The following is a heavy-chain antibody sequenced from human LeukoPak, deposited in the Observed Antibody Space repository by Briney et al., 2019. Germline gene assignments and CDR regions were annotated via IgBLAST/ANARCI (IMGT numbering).Heavy chain of an antibody. V-gene: IGHV4-39*07. D-gene: IGHD5-18*01. J-gene: IGHJ4*02. CDR2: IYYSGST. CDR1: GGSISSTNYY. CDR3: ARESDTAMAY. Sequence: SETLSLTCAVSGGSISSTNYYWGWIRQPPGKGLEWIGTIYYSGSTYYNPSLKSRVTISVDTSKNQFSLQLNSVTPEDTAVYYCARESDTAMAYWGQGTLVTVSS.